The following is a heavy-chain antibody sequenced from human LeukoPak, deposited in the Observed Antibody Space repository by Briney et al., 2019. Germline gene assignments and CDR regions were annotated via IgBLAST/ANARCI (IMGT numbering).Heavy chain of an antibody. CDR2: IYWDDDK. CDR3: AHSIAAAGRDWFDP. CDR1: GFSLSTSGVG. D-gene: IGHD6-13*01. J-gene: IGHJ5*02. Sequence: SGPTLVKPTQTLTLTCTFSGFSLSTSGVGVGWIRQPPGKAPEWLALIYWDDDKRYSPSLKSRLTITKDTSKNQVVLTMTNMDPVDTAAYYCAHSIAAAGRDWFDPWGQGTLVTVSS. V-gene: IGHV2-5*02.